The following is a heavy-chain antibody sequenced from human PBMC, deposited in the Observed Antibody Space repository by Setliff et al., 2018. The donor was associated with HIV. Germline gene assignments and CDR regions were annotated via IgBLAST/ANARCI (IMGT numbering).Heavy chain of an antibody. D-gene: IGHD6-25*01. Sequence: ASVKVSCKASGYIFTTYGISWVRQAPGQGLEWMGWIRAGNGNTKYSQKFQGRVTITRDISASTAYMELSSLGSEDTAVFYCARTPEGAAVFDYWGQGTLVTVSS. CDR1: GYIFTTYG. V-gene: IGHV1-3*01. J-gene: IGHJ4*02. CDR2: IRAGNGNT. CDR3: ARTPEGAAVFDY.